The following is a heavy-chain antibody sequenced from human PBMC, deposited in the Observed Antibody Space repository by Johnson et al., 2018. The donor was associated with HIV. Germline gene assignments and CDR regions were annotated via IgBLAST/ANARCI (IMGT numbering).Heavy chain of an antibody. D-gene: IGHD4-17*01. CDR1: GFTFSSFG. Sequence: QVQLVESGGGVVQPGGSLRLSCTASGFTFSSFGMHWVRQAPGKGLEWVAFIRYDTSNKYYADSVKGRFTISRDNSKNTLYLQMNSLRAEDTAVYYCSKDAYDYGDYGAFDIWSQGTMVTVSS. CDR3: SKDAYDYGDYGAFDI. J-gene: IGHJ3*02. CDR2: IRYDTSNK. V-gene: IGHV3-30*02.